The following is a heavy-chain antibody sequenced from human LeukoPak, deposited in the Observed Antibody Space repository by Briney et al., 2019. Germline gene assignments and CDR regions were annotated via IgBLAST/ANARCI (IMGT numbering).Heavy chain of an antibody. CDR1: GFTVSSNY. CDR2: IYSGGNT. Sequence: GGSLRLSCVASGFTVSSNYMSWVRQAPGKGLEWVSVIYSGGNTYYADSVKGRFTISRDNSKNTLYLQMNSLRAEDTAVYYCAKDGVNYYDISGYDIWGQGTLVTVSS. D-gene: IGHD3-22*01. CDR3: AKDGVNYYDISGYDI. J-gene: IGHJ4*02. V-gene: IGHV3-53*01.